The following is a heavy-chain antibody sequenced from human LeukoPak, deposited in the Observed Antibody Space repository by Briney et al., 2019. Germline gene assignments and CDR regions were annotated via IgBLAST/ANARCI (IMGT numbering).Heavy chain of an antibody. Sequence: ASVTVSCKASGYTFTSYYMHWVRQAPGQGLEWMGIINPSGGSTSYAQKFQGRVTMTRDMSTSTVYMELSSLRSEDTAVYYCAREDHLNTIFSYWGQGTLVTVSS. CDR2: INPSGGST. CDR3: AREDHLNTIFSY. CDR1: GYTFTSYY. J-gene: IGHJ4*02. D-gene: IGHD3-9*01. V-gene: IGHV1-46*01.